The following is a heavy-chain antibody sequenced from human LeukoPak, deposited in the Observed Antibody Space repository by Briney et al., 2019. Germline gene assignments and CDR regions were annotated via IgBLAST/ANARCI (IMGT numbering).Heavy chain of an antibody. Sequence: SVKVSCKASGGTFSSYAISWVRQAPGQGLERMGGIIPIFGTANYAQKFQGRVTITTDESTSTAYMELSSLRSEDTAVYYCASTYYYGSGSYTFDYWGQGTLVTVSS. CDR3: ASTYYYGSGSYTFDY. CDR2: IIPIFGTA. V-gene: IGHV1-69*05. J-gene: IGHJ4*02. CDR1: GGTFSSYA. D-gene: IGHD3-10*01.